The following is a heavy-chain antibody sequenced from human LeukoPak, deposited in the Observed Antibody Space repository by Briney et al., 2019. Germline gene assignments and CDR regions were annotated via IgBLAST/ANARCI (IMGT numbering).Heavy chain of an antibody. CDR3: ASWRGYYDAFDI. Sequence: ASVKVSCRASGGTFSSYAISWVRQAPGQGLEWMGIINPSGGSTSYAQKFQGRVTMTRDMSTSTVYMELSSLRSEDTAVYYCASWRGYYDAFDIWGQGTMVTVSS. CDR1: GGTFSSYA. V-gene: IGHV1-46*01. CDR2: INPSGGST. J-gene: IGHJ3*02. D-gene: IGHD3-3*01.